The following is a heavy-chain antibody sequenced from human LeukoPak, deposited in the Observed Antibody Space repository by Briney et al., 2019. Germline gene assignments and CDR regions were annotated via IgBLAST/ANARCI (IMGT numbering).Heavy chain of an antibody. V-gene: IGHV4-4*07. CDR3: ARASEYGSGSYTYAY. J-gene: IGHJ4*02. Sequence: SETLSLTCSVSGGSIGSYYWSWIRQPAGKGLEWIGRVYTSGITNYNPSLKSRVTMSIDTSKNQFSLRLSSVTAADTAVYYCARASEYGSGSYTYAYWGPGTLVTVSS. D-gene: IGHD3-10*01. CDR1: GGSIGSYY. CDR2: VYTSGIT.